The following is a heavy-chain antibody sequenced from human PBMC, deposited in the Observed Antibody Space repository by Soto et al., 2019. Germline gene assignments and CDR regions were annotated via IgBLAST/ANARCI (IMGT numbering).Heavy chain of an antibody. J-gene: IGHJ6*02. CDR3: ACGEIYYYFGMDV. Sequence: GGSLRLSCAASGFTFSSYGMHWVRQAPGKGLEWVAVISYDGSNKYYADSVKGRFTISRDNSKNTLYLQMNSLRAEDTAVYYCACGEIYYYFGMDVWGQGTTVTVS. CDR2: ISYDGSNK. CDR1: GFTFSSYG. V-gene: IGHV3-30*03. D-gene: IGHD2-21*01.